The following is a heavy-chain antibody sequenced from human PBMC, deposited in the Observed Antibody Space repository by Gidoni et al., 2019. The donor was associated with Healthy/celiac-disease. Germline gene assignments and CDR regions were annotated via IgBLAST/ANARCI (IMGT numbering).Heavy chain of an antibody. CDR1: GGTFSSYA. CDR3: ARGGENPRDYGDYLGLGNWFDP. V-gene: IGHV1-69*01. CDR2: FGTA. J-gene: IGHJ5*02. Sequence: QVQLVQSGAEVKKPGSSVKVTCKASGGTFSSYAIFGTANYAQKFQGRVTITADESTSTAYMELSSLRSEDTAVYYCARGGENPRDYGDYLGLGNWFDPWGQGTLVTVSS. D-gene: IGHD4-17*01.